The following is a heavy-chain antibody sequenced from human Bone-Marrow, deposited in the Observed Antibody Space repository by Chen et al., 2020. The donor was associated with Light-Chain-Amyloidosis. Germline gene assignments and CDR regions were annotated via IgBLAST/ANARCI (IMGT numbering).Heavy chain of an antibody. CDR1: GGSFSGYY. Sequence: QVQLQQWGAGLLKPSETLSLTCEVQGGSFSGYYWSWVLQSPGKGLEWIGEIHHSGSTSYNPSLKSRVTISLETSKNHFSLELTSVTAADTAVYFCARGMSSLYCSGGSCLPMGLGLDYWGQGTQVTVSS. J-gene: IGHJ4*02. D-gene: IGHD2-15*01. CDR2: IHHSGST. CDR3: ARGMSSLYCSGGSCLPMGLGLDY. V-gene: IGHV4-34*01.